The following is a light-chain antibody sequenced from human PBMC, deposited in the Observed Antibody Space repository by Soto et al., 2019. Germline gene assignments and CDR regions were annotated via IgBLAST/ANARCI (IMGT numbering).Light chain of an antibody. CDR2: GSS. CDR3: QQYNNWGLS. CDR1: ENVGTN. Sequence: IVMTQSPATLSVSPGEGVTLSCRASENVGTNLAWYQQKPGQAPRLLMYGSSTRATGIPATFSGSGSGTEFTLTISSLQSDESAVYYCQQYNNWGLSFGGGTRVEIK. J-gene: IGKJ4*01. V-gene: IGKV3D-15*01.